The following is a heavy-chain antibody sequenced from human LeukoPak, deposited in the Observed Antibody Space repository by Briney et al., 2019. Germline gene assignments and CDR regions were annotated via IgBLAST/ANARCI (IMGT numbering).Heavy chain of an antibody. Sequence: SETLSLTCTVSGGSISSSSYYWGWIRQPPGKGLEWIGSIYYSGSTYYNPSLKSRVTISVDTSKNQFSLKLSSVTAADTAVYYCARRIISGYESNYWGQGTLVTVSS. CDR1: GGSISSSSYY. D-gene: IGHD5-12*01. J-gene: IGHJ4*02. CDR2: IYYSGST. CDR3: ARRIISGYESNY. V-gene: IGHV4-39*01.